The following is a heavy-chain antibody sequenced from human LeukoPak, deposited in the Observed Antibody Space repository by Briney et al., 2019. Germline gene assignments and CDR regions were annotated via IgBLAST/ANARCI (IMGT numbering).Heavy chain of an antibody. CDR1: GFTFSSNW. Sequence: GGSLRLSCAASGFTFSSNWMHWVRQAPGKGLEGVAVISYDGSNKYYADSVKGRFTISRDNSKNTLYLQMNSLRAEDTAVYYCAKDGAAAGTVYYYYMDVWGKGTTVTVSS. CDR3: AKDGAAAGTVYYYYMDV. V-gene: IGHV3-30*18. D-gene: IGHD6-13*01. CDR2: ISYDGSNK. J-gene: IGHJ6*03.